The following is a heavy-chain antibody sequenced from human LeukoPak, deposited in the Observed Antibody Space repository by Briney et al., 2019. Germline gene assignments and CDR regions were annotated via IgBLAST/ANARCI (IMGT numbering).Heavy chain of an antibody. Sequence: PSETLSLTCTVSGGSMSGSYWSWTRQPPGKGLEWIGSIHYTGSTNYNPSLKSRLTISLDTSKNQFSVKLNFVTAADTAVYYCAKDRVPGGYWGQGTLVTVSS. CDR3: AKDRVPGGY. V-gene: IGHV4-59*01. D-gene: IGHD1-1*01. CDR1: GGSMSGSY. CDR2: IHYTGST. J-gene: IGHJ1*01.